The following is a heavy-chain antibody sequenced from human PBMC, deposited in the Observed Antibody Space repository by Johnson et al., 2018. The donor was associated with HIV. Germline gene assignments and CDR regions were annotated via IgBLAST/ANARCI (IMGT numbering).Heavy chain of an antibody. D-gene: IGHD5-18*01. CDR2: IKNKADGGTT. CDR1: GFTFSSYV. CDR3: ARAYGYVGAFDI. J-gene: IGHJ3*02. Sequence: VQLVESGGGLVKPGGSLRLSCAASGFTFSSYVMHWVRQAPGKGPEWVGHIKNKADGGTTDYAAPVKGRFTITRDDSKNTLYLQMNSLRAEDTAVYYCARAYGYVGAFDIWGQGTMVTVSS. V-gene: IGHV3-15*01.